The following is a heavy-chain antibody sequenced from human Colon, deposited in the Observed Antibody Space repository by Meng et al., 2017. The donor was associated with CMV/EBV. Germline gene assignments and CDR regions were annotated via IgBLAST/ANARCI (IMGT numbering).Heavy chain of an antibody. Sequence: ESLKISCAASGFTFSRHIMNWVRQPPGKGLEWIGTVYYNGATQYNPFLRSRVTVSVDTSKNQFSLKVRSLTAADTAVYYCARVGSSGWELAFWGRGTLVTVSS. CDR3: ARVGSSGWELAF. D-gene: IGHD6-19*01. CDR1: GFTFSRHI. V-gene: IGHV4-59*11. CDR2: VYYNGAT. J-gene: IGHJ4*02.